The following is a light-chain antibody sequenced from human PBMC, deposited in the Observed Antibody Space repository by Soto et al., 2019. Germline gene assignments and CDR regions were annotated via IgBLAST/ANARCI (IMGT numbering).Light chain of an antibody. CDR3: LQHTSYPWT. J-gene: IGKJ1*01. CDR1: QGISKY. V-gene: IGKV1-17*03. CDR2: AAS. Sequence: DIQMTQSPSAMSASVVDRVTITCLASQGISKYLAWFQQRPGKVPRRLVYAASSLQSGVPSRFSGSGSGTEFTLTISSLQPEDFGTYYCLQHTSYPWTFGQGTKVDIK.